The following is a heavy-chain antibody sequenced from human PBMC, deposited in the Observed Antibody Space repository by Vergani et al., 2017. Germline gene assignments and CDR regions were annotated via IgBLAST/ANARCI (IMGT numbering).Heavy chain of an antibody. D-gene: IGHD6-19*01. Sequence: QVQLVQSGAEVKKPGSSVKVSCKASGGTFSSYAISWVRQAPGQGLEWMGGIIPIFGTANYAQKFQGRVTITADKSTSTAYMELSSLRSEDTAVYYCAGRIAVAGEKYYYGMDVWGQGTTVTVSS. CDR2: IIPIFGTA. V-gene: IGHV1-69*13. CDR3: AGRIAVAGEKYYYGMDV. J-gene: IGHJ6*02. CDR1: GGTFSSYA.